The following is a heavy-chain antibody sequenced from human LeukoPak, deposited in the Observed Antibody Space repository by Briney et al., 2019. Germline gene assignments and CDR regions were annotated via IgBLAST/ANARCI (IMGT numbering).Heavy chain of an antibody. CDR1: GYTFTSYA. Sequence: GASVKVSCKASGYTFTSYAMNWVRQAPGQGLEWMGWINTNTGNPTYAQGFTGRFVFSLDTSVSTAYLQISSLKAEDTAVYYCACARIMITFGGVIAPDYWGQGTLVTVSS. CDR3: ACARIMITFGGVIAPDY. V-gene: IGHV7-4-1*02. D-gene: IGHD3-16*02. CDR2: INTNTGNP. J-gene: IGHJ4*02.